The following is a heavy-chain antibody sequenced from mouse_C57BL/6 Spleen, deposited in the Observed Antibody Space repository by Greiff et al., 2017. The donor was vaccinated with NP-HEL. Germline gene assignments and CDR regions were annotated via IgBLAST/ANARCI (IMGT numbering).Heavy chain of an antibody. J-gene: IGHJ1*03. CDR1: GYTFTDYN. CDR3: ARRPLYYDYEGYFDV. CDR2: INPNNGGT. D-gene: IGHD2-4*01. V-gene: IGHV1-18*01. Sequence: EVKLEESGPELVKPGASVKIPCKASGYTFTDYNMDWVKQSHGKSLEWIGDINPNNGGTIYNQKFKGKATLTVDKSSSTAYMELRSLTSEDTAVYYCARRPLYYDYEGYFDVWGTGTTVTVSS.